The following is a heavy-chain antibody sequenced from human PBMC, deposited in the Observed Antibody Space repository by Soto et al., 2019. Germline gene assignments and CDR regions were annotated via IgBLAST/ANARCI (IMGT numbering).Heavy chain of an antibody. CDR3: ARASTPSTIFGVASYYFDY. J-gene: IGHJ4*02. Sequence: GGSLRLSCAASGFTFSSYGMHWVRQAPGKGLEWVAVIWYDGSNKYYADSVKGRFTISRDNSKNTLYLQMNSLRAEDTAVYYCARASTPSTIFGVASYYFDYWGQGTLVTVPQ. V-gene: IGHV3-33*01. CDR1: GFTFSSYG. D-gene: IGHD3-3*01. CDR2: IWYDGSNK.